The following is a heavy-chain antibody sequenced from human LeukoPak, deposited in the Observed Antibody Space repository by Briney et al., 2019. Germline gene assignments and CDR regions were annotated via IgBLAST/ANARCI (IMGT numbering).Heavy chain of an antibody. D-gene: IGHD3-16*01. CDR1: GASVNDYF. CDR2: VYSGGTT. J-gene: IGHJ6*03. Sequence: SETLSLSCSVSGASVNDYFWSWIRQAPGRGLEWIGHVYSGGTTEYSPSLKGRVTLSLDASSNEVSLSLTSSTSADTAVYYCAREIVLMMSDVASPYYMDVWGRGTTVTVAS. CDR3: AREIVLMMSDVASPYYMDV. V-gene: IGHV4-59*02.